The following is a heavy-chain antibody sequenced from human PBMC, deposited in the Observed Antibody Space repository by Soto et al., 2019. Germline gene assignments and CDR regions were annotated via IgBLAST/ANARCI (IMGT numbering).Heavy chain of an antibody. CDR3: ARDWESTVSTWSFGAF. D-gene: IGHD3-10*01. V-gene: IGHV1-69*04. Sequence: SVKVSCKASGGTFSPYTVNWVRQAPGQGLEWMGRIIPFLGVTNYAQKFQARVTLTADTSTTTAYMELSGLRFEDMAVYYCARDWESTVSTWSFGAFWGRGTLVTVSS. J-gene: IGHJ4*02. CDR1: GGTFSPYT. CDR2: IIPFLGVT.